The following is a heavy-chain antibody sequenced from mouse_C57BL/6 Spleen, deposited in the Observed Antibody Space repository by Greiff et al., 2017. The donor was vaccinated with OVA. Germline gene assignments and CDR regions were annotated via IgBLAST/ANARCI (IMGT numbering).Heavy chain of an antibody. J-gene: IGHJ3*01. Sequence: VQLQQSGAELVRPGASVTLSCKASGYTFTDYEMHWVKQTPVHGLEWIGAIDPETGGTAYNQKFKGKAILTADKSSSTAYMELRSLTSEDSAVYYGTREVRNSYGGKGTLVTVSA. CDR2: IDPETGGT. D-gene: IGHD2-14*01. CDR3: TREVRNSY. CDR1: GYTFTDYE. V-gene: IGHV1-15*01.